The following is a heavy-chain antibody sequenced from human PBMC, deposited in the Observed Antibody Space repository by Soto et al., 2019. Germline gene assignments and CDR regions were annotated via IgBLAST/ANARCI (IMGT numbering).Heavy chain of an antibody. CDR2: IYYSGST. D-gene: IGHD3-3*01. CDR1: GGSVSSGSYY. J-gene: IGHJ6*02. CDR3: ARDLQSQIFGPPGGMDV. Sequence: QVQLQESGPRRVKPSETLSLTCTVSGGSVSSGSYYWSWIRQPPGQGLEWIGSIYYSGSTNYKPALKSRVTISVDTSKNQFSLKLSSVTAADTAVYYCARDLQSQIFGPPGGMDVWGQGTTVTVSS. V-gene: IGHV4-61*01.